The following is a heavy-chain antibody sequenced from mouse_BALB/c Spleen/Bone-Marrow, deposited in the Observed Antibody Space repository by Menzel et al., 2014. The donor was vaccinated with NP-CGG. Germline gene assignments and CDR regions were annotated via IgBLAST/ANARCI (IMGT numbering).Heavy chain of an antibody. D-gene: IGHD4-1*01. CDR1: GFTFSSFG. CDR2: ISSVSTAI. V-gene: IGHV5-17*02. J-gene: IGHJ1*01. CDR3: ARGGNWDDFDV. Sequence: DVKLVESGGGLVQPGGSRKLSCAASGFTFSSFGMHWVRQAPEKGLEWVAYISSVSTAICYADTVKGRFTISRDNPKNTLFLQMTSLRSEYTAMYYCARGGNWDDFDVWGAGTTVTVSS.